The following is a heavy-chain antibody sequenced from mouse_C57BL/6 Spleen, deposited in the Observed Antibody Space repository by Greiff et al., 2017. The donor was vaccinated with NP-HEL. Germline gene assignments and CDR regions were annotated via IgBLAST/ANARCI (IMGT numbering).Heavy chain of an antibody. CDR2: INPSTGGT. V-gene: IGHV1-42*01. CDR3: ANNYYGSSY. CDR1: GYSFTGYY. D-gene: IGHD1-1*01. J-gene: IGHJ2*01. Sequence: VQLKQSGPELVKPGASVKISCKASGYSFTGYYMNWVKQSPEKSLEWIGEINPSTGGTTYNQKFKAKATLTVDKSSSTAYMQLKSLTSEDSAVYYCANNYYGSSYWGQGTTLTVSS.